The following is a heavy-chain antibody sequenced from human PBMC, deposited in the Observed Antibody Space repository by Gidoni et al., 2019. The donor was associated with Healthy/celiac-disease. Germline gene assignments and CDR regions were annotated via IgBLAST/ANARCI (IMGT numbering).Heavy chain of an antibody. CDR2: IYSGGST. J-gene: IGHJ6*02. D-gene: IGHD6-13*01. V-gene: IGHV3-53*01. CDR1: GFTVSSNY. Sequence: EVQLVESGGGLIQPGGSLRLSCAASGFTVSSNYMSWVRQAPGKGLEWVSVIYSGGSTYYADSVKGRFTISRDNSKNTLYLQMNSLRAEDTAVYYCARDSPYSRYYYGMDVWGQGTTVTVSS. CDR3: ARDSPYSRYYYGMDV.